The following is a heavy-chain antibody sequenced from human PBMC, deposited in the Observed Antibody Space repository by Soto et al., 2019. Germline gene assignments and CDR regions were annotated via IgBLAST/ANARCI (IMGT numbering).Heavy chain of an antibody. Sequence: GGSLRLSCAASEFTFSTYAMSWVRQAPGKGLEWVSAISGSGGSTYYADSVKGRFTISRDTSKNTLYLQMNSLSAEDTALYYCAKSYSSNWYDYFDYWGQGTLVTVS. CDR3: AKSYSSNWYDYFDY. V-gene: IGHV3-23*01. J-gene: IGHJ4*02. D-gene: IGHD6-13*01. CDR1: EFTFSTYA. CDR2: ISGSGGST.